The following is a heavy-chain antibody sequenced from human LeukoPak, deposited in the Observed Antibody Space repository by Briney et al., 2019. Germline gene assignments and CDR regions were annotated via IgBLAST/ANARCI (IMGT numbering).Heavy chain of an antibody. Sequence: SETLSLTSTVSGGSISSISYYWGSIRQPPGKGLEWIGSIYYSGSTYYNPSRKSLATISVDTSKNQVSLKLSSVTAADTAVYYCARQKKNCSGGSCLNFDYWGQGTLVTVSS. CDR3: ARQKKNCSGGSCLNFDY. J-gene: IGHJ4*02. V-gene: IGHV4-39*01. CDR2: IYYSGST. CDR1: GGSISSISYY. D-gene: IGHD2-15*01.